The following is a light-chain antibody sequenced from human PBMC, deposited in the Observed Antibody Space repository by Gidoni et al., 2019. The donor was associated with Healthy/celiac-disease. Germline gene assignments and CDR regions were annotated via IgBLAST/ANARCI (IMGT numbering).Light chain of an antibody. CDR3: QQYYSTANT. J-gene: IGKJ5*01. V-gene: IGKV4-1*01. CDR2: WAS. CDR1: QSVLYSSNNKNY. Sequence: DIVMTQSPDSLAVSLGERATINCKSSQSVLYSSNNKNYLAWYQQKPGQPPKLLIYWASTRESGVPDRFSGSGSGTDFTLTISSLQAEDVAVYYCQQYYSTANTFGQXTRLEIK.